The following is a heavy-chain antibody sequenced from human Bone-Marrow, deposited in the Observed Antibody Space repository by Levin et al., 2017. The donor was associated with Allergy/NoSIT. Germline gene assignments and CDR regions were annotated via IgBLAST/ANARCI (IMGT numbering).Heavy chain of an antibody. J-gene: IGHJ6*02. D-gene: IGHD3/OR15-3a*01. CDR2: IDDNSDYR. CDR3: AKAGGVHWAGYGMDV. Sequence: GGSLRLSCAASGFTFSSFAMSWVRQAPGKGQEWVSAIDDNSDYRYYADSVTGRFTISRDDSKNTLYLQMNSLRAEDSALYYCAKAGGVHWAGYGMDVWGQGTTVTVSS. V-gene: IGHV3-23*01. CDR1: GFTFSSFA.